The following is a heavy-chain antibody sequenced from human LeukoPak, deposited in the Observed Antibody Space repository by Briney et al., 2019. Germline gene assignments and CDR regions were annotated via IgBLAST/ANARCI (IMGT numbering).Heavy chain of an antibody. D-gene: IGHD4-17*01. J-gene: IGHJ4*02. CDR3: ARPDYRAGKAGAIDY. Sequence: PSETLSLTCAVYGGSFSGYYWSWIRQPPGKGLEWIGEINHSGSTNYNPSLKSRVTISVDTSKNQFSLKLSSVTAADTAVYYCARPDYRAGKAGAIDYWGQGTLVTVSS. V-gene: IGHV4-34*01. CDR2: INHSGST. CDR1: GGSFSGYY.